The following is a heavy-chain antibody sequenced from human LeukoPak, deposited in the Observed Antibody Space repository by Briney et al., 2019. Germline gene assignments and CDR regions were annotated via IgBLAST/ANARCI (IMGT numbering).Heavy chain of an antibody. V-gene: IGHV3-23*01. CDR1: GFXFSSYA. D-gene: IGHD1-26*01. Sequence: GGSLRLSCAASGFXFSSYAITWVRQAPGKGLEWVSIISGSGGSTYYADSVKGRFTISRDNSKHTLYPQVNSLRAEDTAVYYCAKKIGGIYVFDIWGQGTMVTVSS. CDR2: ISGSGGST. CDR3: AKKIGGIYVFDI. J-gene: IGHJ3*02.